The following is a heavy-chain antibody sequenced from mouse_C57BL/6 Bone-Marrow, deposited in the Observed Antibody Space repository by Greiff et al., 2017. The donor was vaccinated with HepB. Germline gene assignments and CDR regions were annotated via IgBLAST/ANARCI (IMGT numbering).Heavy chain of an antibody. CDR3: AFYEYDYLDY. CDR1: GYTFTSYT. V-gene: IGHV1-4*01. J-gene: IGHJ2*01. Sequence: VKLQESGAELARPGASVKMSCKASGYTFTSYTMHWVKQRPGQGLEWIGYINPSSGYTKYNQKFKDKATLTADKSSSTAYMQLSSLTSEDSAVYYCAFYEYDYLDYWGQGTTLTVSS. CDR2: INPSSGYT. D-gene: IGHD2-4*01.